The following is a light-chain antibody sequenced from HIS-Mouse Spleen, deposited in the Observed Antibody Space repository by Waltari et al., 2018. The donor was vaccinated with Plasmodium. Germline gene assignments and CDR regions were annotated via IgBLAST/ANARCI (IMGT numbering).Light chain of an antibody. CDR3: SSYTSSSTLV. CDR1: SSAVGGYNY. V-gene: IGLV2-14*03. J-gene: IGLJ2*01. Sequence: QSALTQPASVSGSPGQSITISCTGTSSAVGGYNYVSWYQQPPGKAPKPMIYDVSNRPSGVSNRFSGSKSGNTASLTISGLQAEDEADYYCSSYTSSSTLVFGGGTKLTVL. CDR2: DVS.